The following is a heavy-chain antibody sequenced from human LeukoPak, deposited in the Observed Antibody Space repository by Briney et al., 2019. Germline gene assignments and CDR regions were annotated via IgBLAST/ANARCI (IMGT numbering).Heavy chain of an antibody. V-gene: IGHV1-8*03. Sequence: ASVKVSCKASGYTFTSYDINWVRQATGQGLEWMGWMNPNSGNTGYAQKFQGRVTITRNTSISTAYMELSSLRSEDTAVYYCARGSSVAAPPELDAFDIWGQGTMVTVSS. CDR1: GYTFTSYD. D-gene: IGHD6-6*01. CDR2: MNPNSGNT. CDR3: ARGSSVAAPPELDAFDI. J-gene: IGHJ3*02.